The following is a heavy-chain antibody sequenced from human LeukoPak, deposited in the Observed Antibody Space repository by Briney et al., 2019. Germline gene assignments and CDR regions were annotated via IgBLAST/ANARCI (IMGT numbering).Heavy chain of an antibody. J-gene: IGHJ5*02. CDR1: GGSFSGYY. Sequence: PSETLSLTCAVYGGSFSGYYWSWIRQPPGKGLEWIGEINHSGSTNYDPSLKSRVTISVDTSKNQFSLELSSVTAADTAVYYCARGLVVIRWFDPWGQGTLVTVSS. CDR2: INHSGST. D-gene: IGHD2-15*01. CDR3: ARGLVVIRWFDP. V-gene: IGHV4-34*01.